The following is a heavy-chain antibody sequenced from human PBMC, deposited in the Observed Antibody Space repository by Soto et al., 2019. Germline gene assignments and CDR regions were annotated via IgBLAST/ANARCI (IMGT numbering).Heavy chain of an antibody. J-gene: IGHJ5*02. CDR3: ARVDPPAKS. CDR1: GFTYSTYT. D-gene: IGHD2-2*01. CDR2: ISYDGNNK. V-gene: IGHV3-30-3*01. Sequence: GGSLRLSCAASGFTYSTYTMHWVRQAPGKGLEWVAVISYDGNNKFYADSVKGRFTISRDNAKNSLYLQMNSLRAEDTAVYYCARVDPPAKSWGQGTLVTVSS.